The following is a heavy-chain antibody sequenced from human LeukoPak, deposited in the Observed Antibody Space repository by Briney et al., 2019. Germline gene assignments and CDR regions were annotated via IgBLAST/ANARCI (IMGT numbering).Heavy chain of an antibody. CDR3: AKDIGADDYYFDY. J-gene: IGHJ4*02. CDR2: ISWNSGSI. Sequence: GGPLRLSCAASGFTFDDYAMHWVRQAPGKGLEWVSGISWNSGSIGYADSVKGRFTISRDNAKNSLYLQMNSLRAEDTALYYCAKDIGADDYYFDYWGQGTLVTVSS. CDR1: GFTFDDYA. D-gene: IGHD6-13*01. V-gene: IGHV3-9*01.